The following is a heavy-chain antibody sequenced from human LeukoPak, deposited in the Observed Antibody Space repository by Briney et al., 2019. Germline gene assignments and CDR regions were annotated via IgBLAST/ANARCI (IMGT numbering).Heavy chain of an antibody. CDR3: AKAPGGYNLHYFDY. CDR1: GFTFSSYG. Sequence: GGSLRLSCAASGFTFSSYGMHWVRQAPGKGLEWVAFIRYDGSNKYYADSVKGRFTISRDNSKNTPYLQMNSLRAEDTAVYYCAKAPGGYNLHYFDYWGQGTLVTVSS. CDR2: IRYDGSNK. V-gene: IGHV3-30*02. D-gene: IGHD5-24*01. J-gene: IGHJ4*02.